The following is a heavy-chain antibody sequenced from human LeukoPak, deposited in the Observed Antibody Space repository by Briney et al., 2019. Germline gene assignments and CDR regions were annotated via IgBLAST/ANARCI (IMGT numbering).Heavy chain of an antibody. V-gene: IGHV3-23*01. CDR3: AKHIVVVPAAIGGLFDY. CDR2: ISGSGGST. D-gene: IGHD2-2*01. CDR1: GFTFSSYA. J-gene: IGHJ4*02. Sequence: GGSLRLSCAASGFTFSSYAMSWVRQAPGKGLEWVSAISGSGGSTYYADSVKGRFTISRDNSKNTLYLQMNSLRAEDTAVYYCAKHIVVVPAAIGGLFDYWGQGTLVTVSS.